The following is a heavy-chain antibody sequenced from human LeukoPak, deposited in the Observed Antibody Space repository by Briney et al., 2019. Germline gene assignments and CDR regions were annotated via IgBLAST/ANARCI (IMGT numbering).Heavy chain of an antibody. D-gene: IGHD6-6*01. CDR3: AREAPRPGDY. V-gene: IGHV4-38-2*02. CDR1: GYSISSGYY. CDR2: IYHSGST. Sequence: TSETLSLTCTVSGYSISSGYYWGWIRQPPGKGLEWIGSIYHSGSTYYNPSLKSRVTISVDTSKNQFSLKLSSVTAADTAVYYCAREAPRPGDYWGQGTLVTVSS. J-gene: IGHJ4*02.